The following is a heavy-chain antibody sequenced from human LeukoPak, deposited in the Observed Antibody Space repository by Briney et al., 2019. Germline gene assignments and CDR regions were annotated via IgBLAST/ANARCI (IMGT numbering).Heavy chain of an antibody. D-gene: IGHD3-22*01. CDR2: FYRGIST. CDR1: GFTVSSNY. Sequence: PGGSLRLSCAASGFTVSSNYMSWVRQAPGKGLEWVSSFYRGISTYYSDSVKGRFTTSRDHSKNTVYLQMDSLRPEDTAVYYCARYYDSSGYTQGAFDIWGQGTMVTVSS. CDR3: ARYYDSSGYTQGAFDI. V-gene: IGHV3-66*02. J-gene: IGHJ3*02.